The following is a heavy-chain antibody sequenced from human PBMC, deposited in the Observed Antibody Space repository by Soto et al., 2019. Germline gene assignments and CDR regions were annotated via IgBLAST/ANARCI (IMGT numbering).Heavy chain of an antibody. Sequence: GESLKISCKGSGYSFTSYWIGWVRQMPGKGLEWMGIIYPGDSDTRYSPSFQGQVTISADKSISTAYLQWSSLKASDTAMYYCATAAIEARPFYYGMDVWGQGTTVTVSS. J-gene: IGHJ6*02. CDR3: ATAAIEARPFYYGMDV. CDR1: GYSFTSYW. V-gene: IGHV5-51*01. D-gene: IGHD6-6*01. CDR2: IYPGDSDT.